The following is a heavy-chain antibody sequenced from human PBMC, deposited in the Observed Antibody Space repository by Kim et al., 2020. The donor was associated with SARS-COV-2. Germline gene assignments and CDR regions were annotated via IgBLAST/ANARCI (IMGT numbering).Heavy chain of an antibody. Sequence: SVKVSCKASGGTFSSYAISWVRQAPGQGLEWMGGIIPIFGTANYAQKFQGRVTITADESTSTAYMELSSLRSEDTAVYYCARHKEITAAFDYWGQGTLVTVSS. V-gene: IGHV1-69*13. CDR3: ARHKEITAAFDY. CDR1: GGTFSSYA. CDR2: IIPIFGTA. J-gene: IGHJ4*02.